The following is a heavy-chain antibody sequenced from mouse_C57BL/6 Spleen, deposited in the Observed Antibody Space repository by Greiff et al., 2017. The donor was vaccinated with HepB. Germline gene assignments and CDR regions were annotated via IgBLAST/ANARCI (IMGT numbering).Heavy chain of an antibody. J-gene: IGHJ4*01. Sequence: QVQLQQSGAELMKPGASVKLSCKASGYTFTGYWIEWVKQRPGHGLEWIGEILPGSGSTNYNEKFKGKATFTADTSSNTAYMQLSSLTTEDSAIFCCAGGIYYGSSYAMDYWGQGTSVTVSS. CDR2: ILPGSGST. CDR3: AGGIYYGSSYAMDY. V-gene: IGHV1-9*01. D-gene: IGHD1-1*01. CDR1: GYTFTGYW.